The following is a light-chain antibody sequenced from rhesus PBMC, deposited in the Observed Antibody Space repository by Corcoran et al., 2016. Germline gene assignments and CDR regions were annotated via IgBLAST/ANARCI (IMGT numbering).Light chain of an antibody. Sequence: EVVLTQSPATLSLSPGERATLSCRASQSVSSSLAWYQQKPGQAPRHLIYDASGRATGIPDRFSGRGSGTDFTLTISSLEPEDGGIYNCHQYSDWPSFGQGTKVEIK. CDR3: HQYSDWPS. J-gene: IGKJ2*01. CDR1: QSVSSS. CDR2: DAS. V-gene: IGKV3-35*01.